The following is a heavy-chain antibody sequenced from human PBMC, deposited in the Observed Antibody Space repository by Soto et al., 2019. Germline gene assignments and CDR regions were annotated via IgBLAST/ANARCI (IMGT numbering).Heavy chain of an antibody. J-gene: IGHJ4*02. Sequence: EVQLVESGGGLVKPGGSLRLSCAASGFTFSNAWMSWVRQAPGKGLEWVGRIKSKTDGGTTDYAAPVKGRFTISRDDSKNTLDRQMNRLRAEDTAVYYCARGSGRSNYAYYFDYWGQGTLVTVSS. D-gene: IGHD4-4*01. CDR3: ARGSGRSNYAYYFDY. CDR2: IKSKTDGGTT. CDR1: GFTFSNAW. V-gene: IGHV3-15*01.